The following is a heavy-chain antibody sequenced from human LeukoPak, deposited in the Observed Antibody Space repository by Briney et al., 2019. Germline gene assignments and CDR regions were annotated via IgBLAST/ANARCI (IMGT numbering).Heavy chain of an antibody. D-gene: IGHD6-19*01. V-gene: IGHV3-64D*06. CDR1: GFTFSSYA. Sequence: GGSRRLSCSASGFTFSSYAMHWVRQAPGKGLEYVSAISSNGGSTYYADSVKGRFTISRDNSKNTLYLQMSSLRAEDTAVYYCVKWRAVAGYAHWGQGTLVTVSS. CDR2: ISSNGGST. J-gene: IGHJ4*02. CDR3: VKWRAVAGYAH.